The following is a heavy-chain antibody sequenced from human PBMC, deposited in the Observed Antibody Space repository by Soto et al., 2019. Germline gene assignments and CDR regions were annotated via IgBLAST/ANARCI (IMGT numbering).Heavy chain of an antibody. Sequence: QVQLVESGGGVVQPGRSLRLSCAASGFTFSSYGMHWVRQAPGKGLEWVAVIWYDGSNKYYADSVKGRFTISRDNSKNPLYLQMNSLRAEDTAVYYCARDSGGEQWLGLYYYYYYGMDVWGQGTTVTVSS. D-gene: IGHD6-19*01. CDR2: IWYDGSNK. J-gene: IGHJ6*02. V-gene: IGHV3-33*01. CDR3: ARDSGGEQWLGLYYYYYYGMDV. CDR1: GFTFSSYG.